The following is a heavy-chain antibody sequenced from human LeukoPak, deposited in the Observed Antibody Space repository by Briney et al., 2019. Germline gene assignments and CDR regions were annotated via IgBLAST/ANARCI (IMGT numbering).Heavy chain of an antibody. V-gene: IGHV4-39*01. J-gene: IGHJ5*02. CDR2: IYYSGST. Sequence: SETLSLTCTVSGGSISSSGYYWGWIRQPPGKGLEWIASIYYSGSTYYNPSLKSRVTISVDTSKNQLSLKLSSLTAADTAVYYCARHEYSGSYYGLSWFDPWGQGTLVIVSS. CDR3: ARHEYSGSYYGLSWFDP. CDR1: GGSISSSGYY. D-gene: IGHD1-26*01.